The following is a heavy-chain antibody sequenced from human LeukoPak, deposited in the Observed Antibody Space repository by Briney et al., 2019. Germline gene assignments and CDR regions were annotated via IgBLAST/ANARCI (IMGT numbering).Heavy chain of an antibody. V-gene: IGHV3-15*01. D-gene: IGHD1-26*01. CDR1: GFTFINAW. CDR2: IKAKPHGGTT. Sequence: PGRSLRLSCAASGFTFINAWMAWVRQAPGKGLEWVGRIKAKPHGGTTDYAAPVKGRFTISRDDSKNTLYLQMNSLKTEDTAVYYCTTDGVGIEGATFDYWGQGILVTVSS. J-gene: IGHJ4*02. CDR3: TTDGVGIEGATFDY.